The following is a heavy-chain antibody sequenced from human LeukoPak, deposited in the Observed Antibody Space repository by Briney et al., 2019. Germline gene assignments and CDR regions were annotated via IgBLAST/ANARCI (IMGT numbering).Heavy chain of an antibody. CDR3: ARGQRTRVATIPMDRLSWFDP. CDR1: GYTVSRYD. J-gene: IGHJ5*02. Sequence: ASVKVSCKASGYTVSRYDINAVRQATGHGREWRGGMNPNIGNTGYAQKFQGRVTMTRNNSISKAYMELSSLRSEDTAVYYCARGQRTRVATIPMDRLSWFDPLGQGTLGTVSS. D-gene: IGHD5-12*01. CDR2: MNPNIGNT. V-gene: IGHV1-8*01.